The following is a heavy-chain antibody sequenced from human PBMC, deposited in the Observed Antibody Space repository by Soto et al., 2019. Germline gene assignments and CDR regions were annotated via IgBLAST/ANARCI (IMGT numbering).Heavy chain of an antibody. CDR1: GGSISSSDNY. J-gene: IGHJ5*02. D-gene: IGHD3-10*01. V-gene: IGHV4-39*01. CDR2: IYFAGDI. CDR3: ERHQSNYGFFDRLDP. Sequence: SETLSLTCSVSGGSISSSDNYWGWIRQPPGKGLEWIGTIYFAGDIYYNPSLKSRVTISIDTPKNQFSLRLGFVTAADTAVYYCERHQSNYGFFDRLDPWGQGTLVTVYS.